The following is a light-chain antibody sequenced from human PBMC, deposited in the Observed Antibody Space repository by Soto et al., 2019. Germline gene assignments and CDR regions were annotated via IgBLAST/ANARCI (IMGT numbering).Light chain of an antibody. Sequence: QSALTQPASVSGSPGQSITISCTGTSSDVGGYNYVSWYQQHPGKAPKLMIYDVSNRPSGVSNRFSGSKSGNTASLTISGLPEEDAADYYCSSYTSSSTLVVFGTGTKLTVL. J-gene: IGLJ1*01. CDR1: SSDVGGYNY. V-gene: IGLV2-14*01. CDR2: DVS. CDR3: SSYTSSSTLVV.